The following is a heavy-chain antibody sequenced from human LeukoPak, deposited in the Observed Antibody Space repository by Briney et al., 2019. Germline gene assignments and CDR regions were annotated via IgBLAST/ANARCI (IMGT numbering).Heavy chain of an antibody. J-gene: IGHJ6*03. Sequence: PGRSLRLSCAVSGFTFSSYGMHWVREAPGKGLEGVAVIWYDGSNKYYADSVKGRFTISRDNSKNTLYLQMNSLRAEDTAVYYCARDREQWLVENYYMDVWGKGTTVTVSS. CDR3: ARDREQWLVENYYMDV. V-gene: IGHV3-33*01. CDR1: GFTFSSYG. D-gene: IGHD6-19*01. CDR2: IWYDGSNK.